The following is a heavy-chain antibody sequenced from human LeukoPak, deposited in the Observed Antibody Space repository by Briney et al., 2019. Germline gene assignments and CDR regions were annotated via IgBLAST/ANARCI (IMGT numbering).Heavy chain of an antibody. CDR3: ARDTYGGANS. CDR2: ISYDGNNK. Sequence: PGGSLRLFCAASGFTFSSYAMHWVRQAPGKGLEWVAVISYDGNNKYYADSVKGRFTISRDTSKNTLYLQMNSLRPEDTAVYYCARDTYGGANSWGQGTLVTVSS. V-gene: IGHV3-30*04. D-gene: IGHD4-23*01. CDR1: GFTFSSYA. J-gene: IGHJ4*02.